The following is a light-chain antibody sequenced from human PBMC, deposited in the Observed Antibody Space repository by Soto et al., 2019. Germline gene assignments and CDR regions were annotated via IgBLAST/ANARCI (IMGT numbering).Light chain of an antibody. Sequence: IVMTQSPATLPLSPGERATLSCRTSQSVNSHLAWYQHKPGQAPRLLIYGASSRATGIPTRFSGSGSGTEFTLTIDSLQSEDFAIYFCPQYKKWPGTVGEGTKADI. CDR3: PQYKKWPGT. CDR1: QSVNSH. V-gene: IGKV3-15*01. J-gene: IGKJ4*01. CDR2: GAS.